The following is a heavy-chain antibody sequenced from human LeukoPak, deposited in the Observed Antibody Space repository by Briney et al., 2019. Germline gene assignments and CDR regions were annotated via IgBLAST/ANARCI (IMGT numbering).Heavy chain of an antibody. V-gene: IGHV4-59*01. D-gene: IGHD3-3*01. Sequence: PSETLSLTCTVSGGSISSYYWSWIRQPPGKGLEWIGYIYYSGSTNYNPSLKSRVTISVDTSKNQFSLKLSSVTAADTAVYYCARSPYYDFWSGYPQPYFDYWGQGTLVTVSS. CDR3: ARSPYYDFWSGYPQPYFDY. CDR1: GGSISSYY. J-gene: IGHJ4*02. CDR2: IYYSGST.